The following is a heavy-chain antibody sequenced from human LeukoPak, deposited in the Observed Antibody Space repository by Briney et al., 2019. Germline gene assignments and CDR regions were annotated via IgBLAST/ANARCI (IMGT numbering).Heavy chain of an antibody. CDR1: GFTVSSNY. CDR3: ARDTTTTGFSWELDY. Sequence: PGGSLRLSCAASGFTVSSNYMSWVSQAPGKGLEWVSVIYSGGSTYYADSVKGRFTISRDNSKNTLYLQMNSLRAEDTAVYYCARDTTTTGFSWELDYWGQGTLVTVSS. J-gene: IGHJ4*02. D-gene: IGHD1-1*01. V-gene: IGHV3-53*01. CDR2: IYSGGST.